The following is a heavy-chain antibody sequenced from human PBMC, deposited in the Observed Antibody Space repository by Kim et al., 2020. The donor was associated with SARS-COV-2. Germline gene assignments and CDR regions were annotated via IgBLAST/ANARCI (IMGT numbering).Heavy chain of an antibody. CDR2: INPNSGGT. J-gene: IGHJ6*02. CDR1: GYTFTGYY. D-gene: IGHD2-15*01. V-gene: IGHV1-2*04. CDR3: ARDAKARGGYYYYGMDV. Sequence: ASVKVSCKASGYTFTGYYMHWVRQAPGQGLEWMGWINPNSGGTNYAQKFQGWVTMTRDTSISTAYMELSRLRSDDTAVYYCARDAKARGGYYYYGMDVWGQGTTVTVSS.